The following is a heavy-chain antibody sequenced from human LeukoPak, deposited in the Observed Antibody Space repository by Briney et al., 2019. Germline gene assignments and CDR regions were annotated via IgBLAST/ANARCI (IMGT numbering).Heavy chain of an antibody. J-gene: IGHJ4*02. V-gene: IGHV3-48*03. D-gene: IGHD6-19*01. CDR2: ISSSGSTI. CDR1: GFTFSSYE. Sequence: PGGSLRLSCAASGFTFSSYEMNWVRQAPGKGLEWVSYISSSGSTIYYADSVKGRFTISRDNAKNSLYLQMNSLRAEDTAVYHCARDTSSGWYGFSVFWGQGTLVTVSS. CDR3: ARDTSSGWYGFSVF.